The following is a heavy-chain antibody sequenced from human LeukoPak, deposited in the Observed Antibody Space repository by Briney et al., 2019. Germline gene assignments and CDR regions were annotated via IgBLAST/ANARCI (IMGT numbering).Heavy chain of an antibody. V-gene: IGHV4-38-2*02. CDR3: ARESYYDSSGHFDY. CDR1: GYSISSGYY. CDR2: IYHSGST. Sequence: SETLSLTCTVSGYSISSGYYWGWIRQPPGKGLEWIGSIYHSGSTNYNPSLKSRVTISVDTSKNQFSLKLSSVTAADTAVYYCARESYYDSSGHFDYWGQGTLVTVSS. J-gene: IGHJ4*02. D-gene: IGHD3-22*01.